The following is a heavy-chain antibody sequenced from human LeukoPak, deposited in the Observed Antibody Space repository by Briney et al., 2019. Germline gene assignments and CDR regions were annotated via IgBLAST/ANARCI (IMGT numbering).Heavy chain of an antibody. J-gene: IGHJ4*02. CDR1: GFTFNNYA. Sequence: GGSLRLSCAASGFTFNNYAISWVRQAPGKGLEWVSAITGTGGDTYYADSVKGRFTISRDNSKDTLYFQMNSLRAEDTAVYYCAKGSAAARPYYFDYWGQGTLVTVSS. CDR2: ITGTGGDT. V-gene: IGHV3-23*01. CDR3: AKGSAAARPYYFDY. D-gene: IGHD6-13*01.